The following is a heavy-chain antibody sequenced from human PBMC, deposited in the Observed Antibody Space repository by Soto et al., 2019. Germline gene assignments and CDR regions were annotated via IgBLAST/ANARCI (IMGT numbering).Heavy chain of an antibody. V-gene: IGHV3-23*01. CDR1: GFTFSSYA. Sequence: LRLSCAASGFTFSSYAMSWVRQAPGKGLEWVSAISGSGGSTYYADSVKGRFTISRDNSKNTLYLKMNSLRAEDTAVYYCASSTDYYYYGMDGWAQGTTVTVSS. J-gene: IGHJ6*02. CDR2: ISGSGGST. CDR3: ASSTDYYYYGMDG. D-gene: IGHD6-13*01.